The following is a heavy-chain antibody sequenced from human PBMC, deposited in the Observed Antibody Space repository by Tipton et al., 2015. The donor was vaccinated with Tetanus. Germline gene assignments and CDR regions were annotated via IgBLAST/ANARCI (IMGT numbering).Heavy chain of an antibody. CDR3: GRALGSGTTVASGH. V-gene: IGHV3-53*01. J-gene: IGHJ4*02. CDR1: GFTVSSNY. D-gene: IGHD1-7*01. Sequence: QLVQSGGGLIQPGGSLRLSCAASGFTVSSNYISWVRQAPGKGLEWVSIIYAAGSTYYADSVKGRFTISRDNGKNSVYLQMKSLRDDDTAVYYCGRALGSGTTVASGHWGQVSLVTVSS. CDR2: IYAAGST.